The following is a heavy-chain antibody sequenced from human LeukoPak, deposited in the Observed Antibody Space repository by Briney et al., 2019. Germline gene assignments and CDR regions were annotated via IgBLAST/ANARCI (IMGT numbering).Heavy chain of an antibody. CDR2: IKLDVSET. Sequence: GGSLRLSCAASGFTFSSYWMTWVRQAPGKGLEWVANIKLDVSETYYVDSVRGRFTISRDNTKNSLYLQMDSLRAEDTAVYYCARKGNAFDFWGQGTMVTISS. CDR3: ARKGNAFDF. J-gene: IGHJ3*01. CDR1: GFTFSSYW. D-gene: IGHD3-10*01. V-gene: IGHV3-7*01.